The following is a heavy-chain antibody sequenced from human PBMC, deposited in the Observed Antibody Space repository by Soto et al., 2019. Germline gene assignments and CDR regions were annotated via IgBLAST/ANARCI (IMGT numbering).Heavy chain of an antibody. J-gene: IGHJ6*02. CDR2: IGAPGDT. CDR3: GRVWAAAINNGMDV. CDR1: GFTFHSYD. D-gene: IGHD3-16*01. V-gene: IGHV3-13*04. Sequence: GASLIPSCAGSGFTFHSYDMHWVRHLPGKGLEWVSTIGAPGDTHYSDSVKGRFTISRENAKNSLSLHMNNLRAGDTAVYYCGRVWAAAINNGMDVWGPGTTVTVSS.